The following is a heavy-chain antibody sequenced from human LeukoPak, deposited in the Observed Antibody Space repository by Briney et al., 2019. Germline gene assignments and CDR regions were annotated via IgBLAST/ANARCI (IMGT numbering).Heavy chain of an antibody. Sequence: PGGSLRLSCAASGFTFSSYWMSWVRQAPGKGLEWVANIKQDGSEKYYVDSVKGRFTISRDNAKNSLYLQMNSLRAEDTAVYYCASPSYGSGSYYHYWGQGTLVTVSS. V-gene: IGHV3-7*01. CDR3: ASPSYGSGSYYHY. CDR2: IKQDGSEK. J-gene: IGHJ4*02. CDR1: GFTFSSYW. D-gene: IGHD3-10*01.